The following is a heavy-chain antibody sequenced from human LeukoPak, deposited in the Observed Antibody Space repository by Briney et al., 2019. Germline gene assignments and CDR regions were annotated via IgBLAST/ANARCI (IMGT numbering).Heavy chain of an antibody. V-gene: IGHV4-59*01. D-gene: IGHD5-12*01. J-gene: IGHJ6*03. CDR1: GGSISSYY. CDR3: ARAQYSGYVSKGPSDYYYYYMDV. Sequence: SETLSLTCTVSGGSISSYYWSWIRQPPGKGLEWLGYIYYSGSTNYNPSLKSRVTISVDTSKNQFSLKLSSVTAADTAVYYCARAQYSGYVSKGPSDYYYYYMDVWGKGTTVTISS. CDR2: IYYSGST.